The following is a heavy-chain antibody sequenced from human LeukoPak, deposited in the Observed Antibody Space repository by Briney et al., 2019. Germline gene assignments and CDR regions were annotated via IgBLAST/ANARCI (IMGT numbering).Heavy chain of an antibody. J-gene: IGHJ4*02. CDR2: FSYSGST. CDR1: GASVSSYY. D-gene: IGHD5-12*01. CDR3: ARGPLDSGYTYSDY. V-gene: IGHV4-59*02. Sequence: PSETLSLTYTVSGASVSSYYWSWIRQPPGKGPEWIGYFSYSGSTNYNPSLKSRVTISVDTSKNQFSLNLSSVTAADTAVYYCARGPLDSGYTYSDYWGQGTLVSVAS.